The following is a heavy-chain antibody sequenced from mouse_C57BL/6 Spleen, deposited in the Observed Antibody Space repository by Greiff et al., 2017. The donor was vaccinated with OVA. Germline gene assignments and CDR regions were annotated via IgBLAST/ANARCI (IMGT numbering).Heavy chain of an antibody. J-gene: IGHJ2*01. V-gene: IGHV14-3*01. CDR3: ALITTVVATGLDY. Sequence: EVQLQQSVAELVRPGASVKLSCTASGFNIKNTYMHWVKQRPEQGLEWIVRIDPANGNTKYATKFQGQAPITADTSSNPAYLQLSSLTSEDTAIYYCALITTVVATGLDYRGQGTTLTVSS. CDR2: IDPANGNT. CDR1: GFNIKNTY. D-gene: IGHD1-1*01.